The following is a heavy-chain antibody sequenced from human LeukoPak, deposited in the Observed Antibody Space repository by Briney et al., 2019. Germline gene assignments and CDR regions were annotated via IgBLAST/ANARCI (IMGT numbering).Heavy chain of an antibody. V-gene: IGHV3-74*01. CDR2: IKSDGSST. J-gene: IGHJ5*02. CDR3: ARESGYHGSGFDP. CDR1: GFTFSSYW. D-gene: IGHD3-10*01. Sequence: GGSLRLSCAASGFTFSSYWMHWVRQGPGKGLVWVSRIKSDGSSTSYADSVKGRFTISRDNAKSTLYLQMNSLRDEDTAVYYCARESGYHGSGFDPWGQGTLVTVSS.